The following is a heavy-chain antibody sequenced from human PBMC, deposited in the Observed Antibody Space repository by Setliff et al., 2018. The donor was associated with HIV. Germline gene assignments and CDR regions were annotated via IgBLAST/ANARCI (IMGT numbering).Heavy chain of an antibody. V-gene: IGHV1-18*01. J-gene: IGHJ4*02. CDR1: GYTFTNFG. CDR2: ISGCNRNT. CDR3: ASGSGYCKNGVCYIGVHRTPDKYYFDS. D-gene: IGHD2-8*01. Sequence: GASVKVSCKASGYTFTNFGISWVRQAPGQGPEWMGWISGCNRNTNYAQKFQGRVTMTTDELMTTAYLELSSLRSEDTAVYYCASGSGYCKNGVCYIGVHRTPDKYYFDSWGQGALVTVSS.